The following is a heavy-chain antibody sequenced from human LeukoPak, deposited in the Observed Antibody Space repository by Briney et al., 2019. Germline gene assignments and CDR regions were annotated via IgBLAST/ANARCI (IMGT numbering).Heavy chain of an antibody. CDR3: ARGGVGVHFDY. D-gene: IGHD1-26*01. CDR2: ISSSGSST. Sequence: GGSQRLSCAASGFTFNNYEMTWVRQAPGKGLEWVSYISSSGSSTYYADSVKGRFTISRDNTKNSLYLQMNSLRAEDTAVYYCARGGVGVHFDYWGQGTLVTVSS. V-gene: IGHV3-48*03. CDR1: GFTFNNYE. J-gene: IGHJ4*02.